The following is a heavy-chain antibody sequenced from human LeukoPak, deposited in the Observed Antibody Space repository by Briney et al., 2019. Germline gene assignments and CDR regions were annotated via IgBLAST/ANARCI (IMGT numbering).Heavy chain of an antibody. CDR1: GFTFSSYA. CDR3: ARDIVVVPAPPYYYYYYGMDV. D-gene: IGHD2-2*01. V-gene: IGHV3-23*01. CDR2: ISGSGGST. Sequence: GGSLRLSCAASGFTFSSYAMSWVRQAPGKGLEWVSAISGSGGSTYYADSVKGRFTISRDNSKNTLYLQMNSLRSDDTAVYYCARDIVVVPAPPYYYYYYGMDVWGQGTTVTVSS. J-gene: IGHJ6*02.